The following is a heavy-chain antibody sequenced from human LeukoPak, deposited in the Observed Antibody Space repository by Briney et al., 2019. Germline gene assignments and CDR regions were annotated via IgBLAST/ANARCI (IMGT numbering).Heavy chain of an antibody. Sequence: PGGSLRLSCSASGFTFSNYAMLWVRQAPGKGLEYVSVITSSGESTDYADSVKGRFTISRDNSKITLYLQMSSLRTEDTAVYYCVKGGATVLDYFDYWGQGTLVTVS. V-gene: IGHV3-64D*06. CDR3: VKGGATVLDYFDY. J-gene: IGHJ4*02. D-gene: IGHD1-26*01. CDR2: ITSSGEST. CDR1: GFTFSNYA.